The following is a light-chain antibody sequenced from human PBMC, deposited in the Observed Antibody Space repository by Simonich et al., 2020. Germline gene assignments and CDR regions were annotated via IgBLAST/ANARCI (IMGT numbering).Light chain of an antibody. CDR3: CSYAGSSTVV. CDR2: EGS. Sequence: QPSLPQPPLGLGSPGQPTPIPCLGTSGDVGGYNLVSWYQQHPGKAPNLIIYEGSKRPSGVSNRFSGSKSGNTASLTISGLQAEDEADYYCCSYAGSSTVVFGGGTKLTVL. CDR1: SGDVGGYNL. J-gene: IGLJ2*01. V-gene: IGLV2-23*01.